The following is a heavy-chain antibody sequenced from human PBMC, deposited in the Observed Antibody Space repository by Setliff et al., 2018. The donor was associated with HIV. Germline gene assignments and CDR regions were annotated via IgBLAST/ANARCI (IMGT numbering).Heavy chain of an antibody. CDR1: GGSISTYY. Sequence: SETLSLTCTVSGGSISTYYWSWIRQPPGKGLEWVGYIYYSWSTNYNPSLKSRVTISVDTSKNHFSLRLSSVTAADTAVYYCARVFTAGRREYYFDLWGQGTLVTVS. J-gene: IGHJ4*02. CDR3: ARVFTAGRREYYFDL. CDR2: IYYSWST. V-gene: IGHV4-59*08. D-gene: IGHD6-6*01.